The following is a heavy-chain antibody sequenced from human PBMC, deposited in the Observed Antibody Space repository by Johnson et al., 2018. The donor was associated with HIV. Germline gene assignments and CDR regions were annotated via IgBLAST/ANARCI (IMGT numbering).Heavy chain of an antibody. CDR1: GFTFSSYA. J-gene: IGHJ3*02. CDR2: IWYAGSNK. V-gene: IGHV3-33*03. D-gene: IGHD6-13*01. CDR3: AKVVGLAATGWDAFDI. Sequence: VQLVESGGGVVQPGRSLRLSCAASGFTFSSYAMHWVRQAPGKGLEWVAVIWYAGSNKYYADSVKGRFTISRDNAKNSLYLQMNSLRTEDTAFYYCAKVVGLAATGWDAFDIWGQGTMVTVSS.